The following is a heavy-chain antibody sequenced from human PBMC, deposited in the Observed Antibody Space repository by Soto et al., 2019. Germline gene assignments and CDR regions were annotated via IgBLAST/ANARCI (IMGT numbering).Heavy chain of an antibody. CDR2: ISYDGVIK. CDR3: AKLPWGFNYYDRSEYRATDNDAFDI. J-gene: IGHJ3*02. CDR1: GFTFRHYG. Sequence: QMQLVESGGGVVQPGTSLRVSCAASGFTFRHYGIHWVRQAPGKGLEWVAVISYDGVIKLYADSVRDRFAISRDNSKDTLYLQMNALGPDDTAVYYCAKLPWGFNYYDRSEYRATDNDAFDIWGQGTMVTVSS. V-gene: IGHV3-30*18. D-gene: IGHD3-22*01.